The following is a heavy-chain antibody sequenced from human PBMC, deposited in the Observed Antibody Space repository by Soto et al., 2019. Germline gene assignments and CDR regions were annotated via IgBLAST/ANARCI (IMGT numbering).Heavy chain of an antibody. CDR1: GDSFSRFA. CDR3: ARLGLDLDFGH. J-gene: IGHJ4*02. CDR2: IIPVTGTA. Sequence: QVQLVQSGPEVKKPGSSLKVSCKSYGDSFSRFAVSWVRQAPGEGLEWMGGIIPVTGTANYIDKFRGRLTITADESSSTVYMELSSLRSEDTAVYYCARLGLDLDFGHWGQGTLVTVSS. V-gene: IGHV1-69*01.